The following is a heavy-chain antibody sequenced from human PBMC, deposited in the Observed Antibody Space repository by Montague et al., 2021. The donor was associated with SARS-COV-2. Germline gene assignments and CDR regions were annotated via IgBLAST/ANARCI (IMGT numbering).Heavy chain of an antibody. V-gene: IGHV3-53*01. J-gene: IGHJ4*02. CDR2: IYSGGST. CDR3: ARGGKYSGYGSLDY. D-gene: IGHD5-12*01. Sequence: SLRLSCAASGFTVSSNYMSWVRQAPGKGLVWVSVIYSGGSTYYADSVKGRFTISRDNSKNTLYLQMNSLRAEDTAVYYCARGGKYSGYGSLDYWGQGTLVTVSS. CDR1: GFTVSSNY.